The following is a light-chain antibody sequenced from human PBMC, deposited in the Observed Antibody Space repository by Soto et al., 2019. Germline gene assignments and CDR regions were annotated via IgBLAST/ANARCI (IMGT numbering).Light chain of an antibody. V-gene: IGLV1-44*01. CDR1: SSNIGSNT. CDR2: NNN. J-gene: IGLJ2*01. Sequence: QSVLTQPPSASATPGQRVTISCSGSSSNIGSNTVNWYQQLPGTAPKLLIYNNNQRPSGVPDRFSGSKSGTSASLAISGLPSEDEADYYCATWDDSLNGGGVFGGGTKLTVL. CDR3: ATWDDSLNGGGV.